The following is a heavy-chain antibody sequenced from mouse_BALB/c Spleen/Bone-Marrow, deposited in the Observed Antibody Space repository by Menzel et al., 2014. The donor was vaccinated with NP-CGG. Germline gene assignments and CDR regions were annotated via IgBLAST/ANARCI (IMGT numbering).Heavy chain of an antibody. J-gene: IGHJ2*01. CDR2: IYPSDSYT. V-gene: IGHV1-69*02. CDR3: TRGYYGSSYDY. CDR1: GYTFTSYW. D-gene: IGHD1-1*01. Sequence: VQLQESGAELVRPGASVKLSCKASGYTFTSYWINWVKQRPEQGLEWIGNIYPSDSYTNYNQKFKDKATLTVDKSSSTAYMQLSSPTSADSAVYYCTRGYYGSSYDYWGQGTTLTVSS.